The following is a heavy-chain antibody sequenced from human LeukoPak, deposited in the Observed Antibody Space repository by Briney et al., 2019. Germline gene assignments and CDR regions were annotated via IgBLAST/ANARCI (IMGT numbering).Heavy chain of an antibody. J-gene: IGHJ3*02. CDR1: GGSISSGGYY. V-gene: IGHV4-31*02. D-gene: IGHD3-22*01. CDR3: AKLVYDSSGYDAFEI. Sequence: PSQTLSLTCTVSGGSISSGGYYWSWIRQHPGKGLEWIGYIYYSGSTYYNPFLESRISISVDTSKHLFSLKLSYVTAAETVDYCGAKLVYDSSGYDAFEIWGQRTMVTVSS. CDR2: IYYSGST.